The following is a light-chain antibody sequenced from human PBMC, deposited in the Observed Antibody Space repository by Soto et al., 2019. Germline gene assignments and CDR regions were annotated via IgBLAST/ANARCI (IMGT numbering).Light chain of an antibody. V-gene: IGLV2-14*01. CDR2: EVS. J-gene: IGLJ1*01. CDR1: SSDVGGYRY. Sequence: QSALAQPASVSGSPGQSITISCTGTSSDVGGYRYVSWFQQHPGKAPKLIIYEVSHRPSGVSNRFSGSKSGNTASLTISGLQDEDEADYYCNSYTSRNPSVFGSGTKVTVL. CDR3: NSYTSRNPSV.